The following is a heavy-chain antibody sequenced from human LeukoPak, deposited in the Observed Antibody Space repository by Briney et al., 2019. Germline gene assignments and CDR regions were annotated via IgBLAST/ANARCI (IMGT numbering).Heavy chain of an antibody. D-gene: IGHD3-10*01. CDR3: ARVGIEITMVRGVIISHWFDP. CDR2: IYYSGST. V-gene: IGHV4-59*01. J-gene: IGHJ5*02. CDR1: GGSISSYY. Sequence: SETLSLTCTVSGGSISSYYWSWIRQPPGEGLEWIGYIYYSGSTNYNPSLKSRVTISVDTSKNQFSLKLSSVTAADTAVYYCARVGIEITMVRGVIISHWFDPWGQGTLVTVS.